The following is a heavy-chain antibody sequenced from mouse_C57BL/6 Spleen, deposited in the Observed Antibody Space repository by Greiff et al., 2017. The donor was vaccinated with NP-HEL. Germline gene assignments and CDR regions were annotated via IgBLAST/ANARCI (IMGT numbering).Heavy chain of an antibody. CDR3: ARNYYGSSYGFDY. D-gene: IGHD1-1*01. CDR2: ISSGSSTL. CDR1: GFTFSDYG. J-gene: IGHJ2*01. Sequence: EVKLMESGGGLVKPGGSLKLSCAASGFTFSDYGMHWVRQAPETGLEWIAYISSGSSTLYYADTVTGRFTISRDNAKNTLFLQMTSLRSEDTAMYYCARNYYGSSYGFDYWGQGTTLTVSS. V-gene: IGHV5-17*01.